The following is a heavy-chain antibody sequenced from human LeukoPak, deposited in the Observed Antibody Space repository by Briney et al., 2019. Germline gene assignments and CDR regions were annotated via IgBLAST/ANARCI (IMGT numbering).Heavy chain of an antibody. CDR3: ARSDTAMVNLDY. J-gene: IGHJ4*02. Sequence: SGTLSLTCTVSGVSISSYYWSWLRQPPGKGLEWIGYIYYSGSTNYNPSLKSRVTISVDTSKNQFSLKLSSVTAADTAVYYCARSDTAMVNLDYWGQGTLVTVSS. CDR2: IYYSGST. V-gene: IGHV4-59*08. CDR1: GVSISSYY. D-gene: IGHD5-18*01.